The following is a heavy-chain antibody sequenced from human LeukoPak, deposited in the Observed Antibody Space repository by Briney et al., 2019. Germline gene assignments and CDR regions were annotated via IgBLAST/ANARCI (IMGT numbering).Heavy chain of an antibody. V-gene: IGHV4-59*01. J-gene: IGHJ4*02. Sequence: SETLSLTCTVSGGSISSYYWRWIRQPPGKGLEGSGYIYYSGSTNYNPSLKSRVTISVDTSKNQFSLKLSSVTAADTAVYYCARGVYIAAAQYAYWGQGTLVTVSS. CDR2: IYYSGST. CDR1: GGSISSYY. CDR3: ARGVYIAAAQYAY. D-gene: IGHD6-13*01.